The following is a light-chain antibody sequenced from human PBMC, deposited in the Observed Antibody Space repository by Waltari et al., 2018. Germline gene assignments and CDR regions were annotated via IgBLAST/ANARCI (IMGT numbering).Light chain of an antibody. CDR2: DAS. CDR3: QQYNSYSWT. J-gene: IGKJ1*01. Sequence: DIQMTQSPSTLSASVGDRVTITCRASQSISSWLAWYQQKPGKAPKDLIYDASSWESGVPSRFSGSGSGTEFTLTISSLQPDDFATYYCQQYNSYSWTFGQGTKVEIK. V-gene: IGKV1-5*01. CDR1: QSISSW.